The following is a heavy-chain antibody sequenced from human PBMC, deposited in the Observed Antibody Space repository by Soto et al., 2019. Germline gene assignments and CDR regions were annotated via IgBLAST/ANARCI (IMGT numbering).Heavy chain of an antibody. CDR2: INQSGTT. J-gene: IGHJ6*02. CDR3: ARDIITVIGGEIYYYFGMDV. Sequence: SETLSLTCAVNGGSFREYYWSWLRQPPGKGLEWIGEINQSGTTHYNPSLKRRINISIDTSKNQFSLNLTSVTAADTATYYCARDIITVIGGEIYYYFGMDVWGQGTTVTVSS. D-gene: IGHD3-10*01. CDR1: GGSFREYY. V-gene: IGHV4-34*01.